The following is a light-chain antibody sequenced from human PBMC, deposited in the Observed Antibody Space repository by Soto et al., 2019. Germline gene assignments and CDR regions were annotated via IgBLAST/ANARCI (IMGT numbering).Light chain of an antibody. Sequence: EIVLTQSPGTLSLSPGERATLSCRASQSVNTKYLAWYQQKPGQAPRLLIAGVSSRANGIPDRFSGSGSGTDFILTISRVEHEDFAVYYCQQFGTSSLVTFGPGTKVDIK. CDR1: QSVNTKY. CDR2: GVS. CDR3: QQFGTSSLVT. V-gene: IGKV3-20*01. J-gene: IGKJ3*01.